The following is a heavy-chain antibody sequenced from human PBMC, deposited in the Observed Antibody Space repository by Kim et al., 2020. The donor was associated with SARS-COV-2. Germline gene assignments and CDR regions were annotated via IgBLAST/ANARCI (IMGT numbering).Heavy chain of an antibody. CDR2: TNWNGGSI. CDR1: GFTFDDYG. D-gene: IGHD3-22*01. Sequence: GGSLRLSCAASGFTFDDYGLSWVRQAPGKGLEWVSGTNWNGGSIGYADSVKGRFTISRDNAKNSLYLQMNSLRAEDTALYYCARQGSFYDSSGAYDQSMDVWGQGTTVTVSS. CDR3: ARQGSFYDSSGAYDQSMDV. J-gene: IGHJ6*02. V-gene: IGHV3-20*04.